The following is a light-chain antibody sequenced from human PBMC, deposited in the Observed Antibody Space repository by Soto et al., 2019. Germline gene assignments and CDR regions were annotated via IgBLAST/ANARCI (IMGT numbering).Light chain of an antibody. V-gene: IGKV1-9*01. CDR1: QDIAIY. CDR2: AAS. CDR3: QQRRRCTPT. Sequence: IQLTQSPSSLSASVGDRVTITCRASQDIAIYLAWYQQKPGEAPKLLIYAASTLYGGVPSSFRGSGSGTDFSLTVTSLQAEDFATYYYQQRRRCTPTFGGGHKVHI. J-gene: IGKJ4*01.